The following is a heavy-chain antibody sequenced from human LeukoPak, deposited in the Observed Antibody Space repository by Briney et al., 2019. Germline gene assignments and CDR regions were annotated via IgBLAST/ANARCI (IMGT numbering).Heavy chain of an antibody. J-gene: IGHJ4*02. CDR1: GFTFSTYW. Sequence: GGSLRLSCAASGFTFSTYWMHWVRQAPGKGLVWVSGIRSDGSSTIYADSVKGRFTISRDNARNTLYLQVNSLRAEDTAVYYCARDSSGWSFDYWGQGSLVTVSS. V-gene: IGHV3-74*01. CDR3: ARDSSGWSFDY. D-gene: IGHD6-25*01. CDR2: IRSDGSST.